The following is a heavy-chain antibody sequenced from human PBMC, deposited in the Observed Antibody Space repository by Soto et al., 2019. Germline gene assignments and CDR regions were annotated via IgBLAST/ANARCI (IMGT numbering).Heavy chain of an antibody. V-gene: IGHV4-4*02. CDR1: SVSITSSNW. D-gene: IGHD3-16*01. CDR2: ISHSGTV. Sequence: PSETLSLTCDVSSVSITSSNWWTWVRQPPGKGLEWLGKISHSGTVNYNATLRSRVTISVDKPKNQLSLKLMSVTAADTAVYYCARDYDVFDFWGPGILDTVSS. CDR3: ARDYDVFDF. J-gene: IGHJ5*01.